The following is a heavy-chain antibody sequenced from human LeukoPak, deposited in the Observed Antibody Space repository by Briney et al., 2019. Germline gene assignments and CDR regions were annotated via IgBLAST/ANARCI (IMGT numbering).Heavy chain of an antibody. V-gene: IGHV4-34*01. Sequence: SETLSLTCAVYGGSFSGYYWSWIRQPPGKGLEWIGEINHSGSTNYNPSLKSRVTISVDTSKNQFSPKLSSVTAADTAVYYCARGHRPITIFGVVVYSSDWFDPWGQGTLVTVSS. CDR1: GGSFSGYY. D-gene: IGHD3-3*01. J-gene: IGHJ5*02. CDR2: INHSGST. CDR3: ARGHRPITIFGVVVYSSDWFDP.